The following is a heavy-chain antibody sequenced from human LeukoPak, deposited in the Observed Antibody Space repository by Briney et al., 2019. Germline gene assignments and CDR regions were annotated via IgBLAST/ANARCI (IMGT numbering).Heavy chain of an antibody. CDR2: INPSGGST. D-gene: IGHD3-10*01. CDR3: ARERVLWFGRRGPWFDP. Sequence: ASVKVSCKASGYTFTSYYMHWVRQAPGQGLEWMGIINPSGGSTSYAQKFQGRVTMTRNTSISTAYMELSSLRSEDTAVYYCARERVLWFGRRGPWFDPWGQGTLVTVSS. V-gene: IGHV1-46*01. J-gene: IGHJ5*02. CDR1: GYTFTSYY.